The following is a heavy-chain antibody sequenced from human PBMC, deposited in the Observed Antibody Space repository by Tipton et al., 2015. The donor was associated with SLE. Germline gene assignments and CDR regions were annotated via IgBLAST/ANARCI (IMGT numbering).Heavy chain of an antibody. D-gene: IGHD2-21*01. V-gene: IGHV3-21*01. CDR2: ISSSSSYI. Sequence: GSLRLSCAASGFTFSSYSMNWVRQAPGKGLEWVSSISSSSSYIYYADSVKGRLTISRDNAKNSLYLQMNSLRAEDTAVYYCARSRGYFDAFDIWGQGTMVTVSS. J-gene: IGHJ3*02. CDR1: GFTFSSYS. CDR3: ARSRGYFDAFDI.